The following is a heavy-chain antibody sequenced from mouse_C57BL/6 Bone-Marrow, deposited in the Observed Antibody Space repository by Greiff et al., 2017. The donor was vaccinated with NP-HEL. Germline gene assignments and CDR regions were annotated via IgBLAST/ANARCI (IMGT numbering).Heavy chain of an antibody. D-gene: IGHD6-2*01. J-gene: IGHJ4*01. CDR1: GFNIKDDY. CDR3: TTSPYYYAMDY. V-gene: IGHV14-4*01. Sequence: EVQLQQSGAELVRPGASVKLSCTASGFNIKDDYMHWVKQRPEQGLEWIGWLDPANGDTEYASKFQGKATITADTSSNTAYLQLSSLTSEDTAVYYCTTSPYYYAMDYWGQGTSVTVSS. CDR2: LDPANGDT.